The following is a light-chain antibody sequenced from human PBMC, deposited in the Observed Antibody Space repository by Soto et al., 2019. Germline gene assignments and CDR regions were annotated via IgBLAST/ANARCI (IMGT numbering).Light chain of an antibody. Sequence: EIVLTQSPGTLSLSPGERATLSCRASQSLSKTYLAWYQKKPGQAPRLLIDGASSRVTGTPDRFSGSGSGTDFTLTISRLEPEDFAVYYCQQYVSPPWTFGQGTKVEIK. CDR3: QQYVSPPWT. CDR1: QSLSKTY. CDR2: GAS. V-gene: IGKV3-20*01. J-gene: IGKJ1*01.